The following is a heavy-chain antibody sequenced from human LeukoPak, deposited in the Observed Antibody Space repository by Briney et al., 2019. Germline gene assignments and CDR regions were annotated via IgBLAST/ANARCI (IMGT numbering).Heavy chain of an antibody. Sequence: PGGSLRLSCAASGFTFTTYWMSWVRQAPGEGLEWLASIKQDGSEKNYVDSVKGRFTISRDNAKNSLFLQMNNLRTEDTAVYFCARGGWFFGSRTSASGYWGQGILVTVSS. CDR3: ARGGWFFGSRTSASGY. V-gene: IGHV3-7*01. D-gene: IGHD3-10*01. CDR2: IKQDGSEK. J-gene: IGHJ4*02. CDR1: GFTFTTYW.